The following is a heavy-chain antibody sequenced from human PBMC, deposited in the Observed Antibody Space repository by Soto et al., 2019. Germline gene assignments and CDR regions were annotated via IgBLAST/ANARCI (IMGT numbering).Heavy chain of an antibody. V-gene: IGHV4-31*03. Sequence: SETLSLTCTVSGGSISSGGYYWSWIRQHPGKGLEWIGYIYYSGSTYYNPSLKSRVTISVDTSKNQFSLKLSSVTAADTAVYHCAKTIFGVVHYYMAFWGKGSSVTVSS. CDR3: AKTIFGVVHYYMAF. J-gene: IGHJ6*03. D-gene: IGHD3-3*01. CDR1: GGSISSGGYY. CDR2: IYYSGST.